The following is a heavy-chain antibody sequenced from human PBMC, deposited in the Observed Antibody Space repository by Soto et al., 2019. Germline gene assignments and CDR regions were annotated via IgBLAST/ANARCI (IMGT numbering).Heavy chain of an antibody. CDR3: ASSNWDKNYYYYYGMDV. J-gene: IGHJ6*02. CDR1: GGSISSGDYY. D-gene: IGHD1-26*01. V-gene: IGHV4-30-4*01. Sequence: SETLSLTCTVSGGSISSGDYYWSWIRQPPGKGLEWIGYIYYSGSTYYNPSLKSRVTISVDTSKNQFSLKLSSVTAADTAVYYCASSNWDKNYYYYYGMDVWGQGTTVTVSS. CDR2: IYYSGST.